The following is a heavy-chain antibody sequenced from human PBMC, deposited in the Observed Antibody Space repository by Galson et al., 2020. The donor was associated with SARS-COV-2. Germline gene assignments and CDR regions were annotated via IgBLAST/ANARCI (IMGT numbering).Heavy chain of an antibody. Sequence: ASVKVSCNASGYTFTSYYIHWLRHAPGQGLEWMGIINPSGGGTTYAQKFQGRVTMTRDTSTSTVYMQLSSLRSEDTAVYYCARDSQGGNDYNYLLDWGQGTLVTVSS. V-gene: IGHV1-46*01. CDR3: ARDSQGGNDYNYLLD. CDR2: INPSGGGT. J-gene: IGHJ4*02. D-gene: IGHD4-4*01. CDR1: GYTFTSYY.